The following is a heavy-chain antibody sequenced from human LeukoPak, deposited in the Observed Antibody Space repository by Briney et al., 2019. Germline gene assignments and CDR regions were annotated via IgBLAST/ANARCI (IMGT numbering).Heavy chain of an antibody. CDR1: GFTFDDYG. J-gene: IGHJ4*02. V-gene: IGHV3-20*04. Sequence: RTGGSLRLSCAASGFTFDDYGMSWVRQAPGKGLEWVSGMNWNGVSTGYADSVKGRFTISRDNAKNTLYLQMNSLRAEDTAVYYCAKDASDGWYSYFDYWGQGTLVTVSS. CDR2: MNWNGVST. CDR3: AKDASDGWYSYFDY. D-gene: IGHD6-19*01.